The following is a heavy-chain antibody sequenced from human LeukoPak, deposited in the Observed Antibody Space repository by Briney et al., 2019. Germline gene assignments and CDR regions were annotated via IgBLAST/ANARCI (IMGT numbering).Heavy chain of an antibody. CDR2: INPKNGGA. CDR1: GYTFMGYY. CDR3: ARASFWESPINWFDP. D-gene: IGHD3-16*01. Sequence: VASVKVSCKTSGYTFMGYYMHWVRQAPGQGLEWMGWINPKNGGANYAPSFQGRVTMTRDRSISTVYMELTRLTSDDTAVYYCARASFWESPINWFDPWGQGTLVTVSS. J-gene: IGHJ5*02. V-gene: IGHV1-2*07.